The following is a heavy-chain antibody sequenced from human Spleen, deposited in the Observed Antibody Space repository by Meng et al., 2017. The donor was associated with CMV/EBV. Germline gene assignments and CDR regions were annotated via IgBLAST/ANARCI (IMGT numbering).Heavy chain of an antibody. CDR1: GFIFTDFF. CDR2: IHANTGAT. D-gene: IGHD3/OR15-3a*01. CDR3: ARDNNFGPDY. V-gene: IGHV1-2*02. Sequence: CKPSGFIFTDFFMHWVRQAPGQQGLEWMGWIHANTGATHYAQKFQGRFSMTRDTSVNTVFMELTSLTSDDTAIYYCARDNNFGPDYWGQGALVTVSS. J-gene: IGHJ4*02.